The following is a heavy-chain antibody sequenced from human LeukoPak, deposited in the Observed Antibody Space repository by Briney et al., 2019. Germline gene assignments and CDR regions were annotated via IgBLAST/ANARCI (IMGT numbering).Heavy chain of an antibody. Sequence: PSETLSLTCTAAGGSISSYYRSWIRQPPGKGLEWIGYIYYSGSTNYNPSLKSRVTISVDTSKNQFSLKLSSVTAADTAVYYCARDSSGWDWFDPWGQGTLVTVSS. J-gene: IGHJ5*02. CDR2: IYYSGST. CDR3: ARDSSGWDWFDP. D-gene: IGHD6-19*01. V-gene: IGHV4-59*12. CDR1: GGSISSYY.